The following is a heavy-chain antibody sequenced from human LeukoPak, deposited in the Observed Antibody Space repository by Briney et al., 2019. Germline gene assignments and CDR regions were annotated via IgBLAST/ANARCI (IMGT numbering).Heavy chain of an antibody. CDR1: GGTFSSYA. V-gene: IGHV1-69*04. CDR3: ARDSGSTEVLYDYYYYGMDV. CDR2: IIPIFGIA. D-gene: IGHD4-23*01. Sequence: SVKVSCTASGGTFSSYAISWVRQAPGQGLEWMGRIIPIFGIANYAQKFQGRVTITADKSTSTAYMELSRLRSEDTAVYYCARDSGSTEVLYDYYYYGMDVWGQGTTVTVSS. J-gene: IGHJ6*02.